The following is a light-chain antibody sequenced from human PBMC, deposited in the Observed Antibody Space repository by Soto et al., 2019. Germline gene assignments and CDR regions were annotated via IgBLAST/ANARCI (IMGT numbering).Light chain of an antibody. CDR3: SSYAGSNNYV. CDR1: SSDVGGYDF. Sequence: QSALTQPPSASVSPGQSVTISCTGTSSDVGGYDFVSWYQQHPGKAPKRMIYEVNKRPSGVPDRFSGSKSGNTASLTVSGLQAEDEADYYCSSYAGSNNYVFGTGTKLTVL. J-gene: IGLJ1*01. CDR2: EVN. V-gene: IGLV2-8*01.